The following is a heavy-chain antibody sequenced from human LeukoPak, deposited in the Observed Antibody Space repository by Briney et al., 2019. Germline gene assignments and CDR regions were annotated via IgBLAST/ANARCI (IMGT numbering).Heavy chain of an antibody. CDR2: IYYSGST. CDR1: GGSISSDNYY. CDR3: AKDRAMTKYYFDY. D-gene: IGHD2-2*01. V-gene: IGHV4-39*07. Sequence: SETLSLTCTVSGGSISSDNYYWGWIRQPPGKGLEWIGSIYYSGSTYYNPSLKSRVTISVDTSKNQFSLKLSSVTAADTAVYYCAKDRAMTKYYFDYWGQGTLVTVSS. J-gene: IGHJ4*02.